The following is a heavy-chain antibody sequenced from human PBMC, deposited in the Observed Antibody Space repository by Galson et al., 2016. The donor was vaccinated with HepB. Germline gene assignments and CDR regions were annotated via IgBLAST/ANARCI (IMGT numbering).Heavy chain of an antibody. D-gene: IGHD3-3*02. J-gene: IGHJ3*01. V-gene: IGHV3-9*01. CDR3: VKEMSDVLAFLEGAQFGDLGPFNF. CDR1: GFTFGDYA. Sequence: SLRLSCAASGFTFGDYAMHWVRQGPGKGLEWVSGISTNSGRKAYADSVKGRFTISRDNAKNSLYLQMNSLRNEDTALYYCVKEMSDVLAFLEGAQFGDLGPFNFWGEGTVVTVSS. CDR2: ISTNSGRK.